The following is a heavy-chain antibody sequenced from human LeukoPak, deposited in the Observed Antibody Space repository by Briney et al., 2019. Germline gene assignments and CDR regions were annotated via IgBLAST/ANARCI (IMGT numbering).Heavy chain of an antibody. CDR3: ARRALWPTPDY. D-gene: IGHD5-18*01. Sequence: SETLSLTCTASGGSISSSSYYWGWIRQPPGKGLEWIGSIYYSGSTYYNPSLKSRVTISVDPSKNQFSLKLSSVTAADTAVYYCARRALWPTPDYWGQGTLVTVSS. CDR2: IYYSGST. CDR1: GGSISSSSYY. V-gene: IGHV4-39*01. J-gene: IGHJ4*02.